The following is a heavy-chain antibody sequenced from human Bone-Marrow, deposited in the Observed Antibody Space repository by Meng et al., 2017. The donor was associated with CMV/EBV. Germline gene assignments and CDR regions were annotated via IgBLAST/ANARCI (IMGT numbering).Heavy chain of an antibody. V-gene: IGHV1-69*02. Sequence: SVKVSCKVSGYNFAELPINWVRQAPGQGLEWMGRIIPILGIANYAQKFQGRVTITADKSTSTAYMELSSLRSEDTAVYYCAIHCGSCYSYYYYYYYGMDVWGQGTTVTVSS. D-gene: IGHD2-15*01. CDR3: AIHCGSCYSYYYYYYYGMDV. CDR2: IIPILGIA. CDR1: GYNFAELP. J-gene: IGHJ6*02.